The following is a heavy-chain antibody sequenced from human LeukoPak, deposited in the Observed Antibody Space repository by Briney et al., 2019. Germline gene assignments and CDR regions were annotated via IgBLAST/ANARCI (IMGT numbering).Heavy chain of an antibody. Sequence: TSETLSLTCTVSGGSISSYYWSWIRQPAGKGLEWIGRIYTSGSTNYNPSLKSRVTMSVDTSKNQFSLKLSSVTAADTAVYYCARDGYDYVWGSYRYSTLYYSDYWGQGTLVTVSS. CDR3: ARDGYDYVWGSYRYSTLYYSDY. CDR2: IYTSGST. V-gene: IGHV4-4*07. CDR1: GGSISSYY. J-gene: IGHJ4*02. D-gene: IGHD3-16*02.